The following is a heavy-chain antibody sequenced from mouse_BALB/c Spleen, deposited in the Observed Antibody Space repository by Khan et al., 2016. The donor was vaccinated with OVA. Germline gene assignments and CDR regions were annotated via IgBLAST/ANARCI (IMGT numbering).Heavy chain of an antibody. Sequence: EVKLLESGPGLVKPSQSLSLTCTVTGYSITSEYAWNWIRQFPGNKLEWMGYINYRGNTRYNPSLKSRISITRDTSKNQLFLQLNSVTTEDTATYYCTRKDYYDYDPFPYWGQGTLVTVSA. D-gene: IGHD2-4*01. V-gene: IGHV3-2*02. CDR3: TRKDYYDYDPFPY. CDR2: INYRGNT. J-gene: IGHJ3*01. CDR1: GYSITSEYA.